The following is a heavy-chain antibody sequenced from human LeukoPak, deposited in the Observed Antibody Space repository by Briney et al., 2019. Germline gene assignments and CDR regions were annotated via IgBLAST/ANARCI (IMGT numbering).Heavy chain of an antibody. CDR2: IYYSGRT. CDR3: ARDSRGSVDAFDI. CDR1: GGSISDYY. V-gene: IGHV4-59*01. J-gene: IGHJ3*02. Sequence: SETLSLTCTVSGGSISDYYWNWMRQPPGKGLEWIGYIYYSGRTNYNPSLKGRVSISVDTSKNQFSLKLSSVTAADTAVYYCARDSRGSVDAFDIWGQGTMVAVSS.